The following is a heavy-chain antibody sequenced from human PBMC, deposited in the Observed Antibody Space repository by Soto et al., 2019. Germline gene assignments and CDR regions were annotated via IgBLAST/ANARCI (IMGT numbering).Heavy chain of an antibody. CDR1: GGSMSSSYY. V-gene: IGHV4-59*12. Sequence: PSETLSLTCTVSGGSMSSSYYWTWIRQSPGKGLEWIGYIYYTGSTNYNPSLQGRVTISLDTSKNQFSLKLNSVTAADTAVYYCAKDKITGLFDYWGQGTLVTVSS. CDR3: AKDKITGLFDY. D-gene: IGHD2-8*02. CDR2: IYYTGST. J-gene: IGHJ4*02.